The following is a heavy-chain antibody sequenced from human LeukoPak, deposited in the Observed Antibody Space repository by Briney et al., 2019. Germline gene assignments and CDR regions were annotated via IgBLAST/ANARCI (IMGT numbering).Heavy chain of an antibody. J-gene: IGHJ5*02. V-gene: IGHV4-39*07. CDR2: FYHSDST. CDR1: GGSISSNSYY. D-gene: IGHD3-22*01. Sequence: SETLSLTCSVSGGSISSNSYYWGWIRQPAGKGLEWIGSFYHSDSTFYNPSLKNRVTISVDTAKNQFSLTLTAVTAADTAVYYCARGQIVVVIRGLYNWFDPWGQGTLVTVSS. CDR3: ARGQIVVVIRGLYNWFDP.